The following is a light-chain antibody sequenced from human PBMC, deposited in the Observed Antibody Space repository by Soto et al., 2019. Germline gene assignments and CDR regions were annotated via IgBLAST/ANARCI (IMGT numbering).Light chain of an antibody. J-gene: IGKJ5*01. Sequence: EIVMTQSPATLSVSPGERATLSCRASQNIYSNVAWYQQRPGQAPRLLIYRASTRAPGIPARFSGSGSGTEFTLTISSLEPEDFAVYYCQQRSNWPITFGQGTRLEI. CDR2: RAS. CDR3: QQRSNWPIT. V-gene: IGKV3-15*01. CDR1: QNIYSN.